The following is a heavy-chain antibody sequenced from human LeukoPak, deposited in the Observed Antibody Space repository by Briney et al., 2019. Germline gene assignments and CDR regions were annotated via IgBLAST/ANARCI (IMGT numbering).Heavy chain of an antibody. CDR1: GYSFTGHY. J-gene: IGHJ4*02. CDR2: INPKSGGT. D-gene: IGHD3-10*01. Sequence: GASVKVSCKASGYSFTGHYMHWVRQAPGQGLEWMGWINPKSGGTNYAQKFQGRVTMTRDTSISTAYMELSRLRSDDTAAYYCARDGSGSYYNEASPGYFDYWGQGTLVTVSS. V-gene: IGHV1-2*02. CDR3: ARDGSGSYYNEASPGYFDY.